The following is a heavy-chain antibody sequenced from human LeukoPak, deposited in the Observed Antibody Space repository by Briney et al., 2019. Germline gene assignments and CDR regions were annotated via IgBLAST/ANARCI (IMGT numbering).Heavy chain of an antibody. CDR2: IGSCGSII. J-gene: IGHJ4*02. CDR3: ARAPLQPRGLWATKAHLAY. D-gene: IGHD2/OR15-2a*01. Sequence: GGSLRLSCEASGFTFSSYEMNCVRQAPGKGLEWFAYIGSCGSIIYYADSVKGRFTISRDNAKNSLYLQMNSLRAEDTAVYYCARAPLQPRGLWATKAHLAYWGQGTLVTVSS. CDR1: GFTFSSYE. V-gene: IGHV3-48*03.